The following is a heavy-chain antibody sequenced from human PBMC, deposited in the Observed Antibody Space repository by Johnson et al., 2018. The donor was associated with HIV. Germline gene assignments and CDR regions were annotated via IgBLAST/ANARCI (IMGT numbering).Heavy chain of an antibody. CDR1: GFTFSSFW. D-gene: IGHD1-1*01. CDR3: ATVWRNEGRHAFDI. J-gene: IGHJ3*02. Sequence: VQLVESGGGLVKPGGSLRLSCAASGFTFSSFWMTWVRQAPGKGLEWVSVIYSGGSTYYADSVKGRFTISRDNSKNTLYLQMNSPRAEDTAVYFCATVWRNEGRHAFDIWGQGTMVTVSS. CDR2: IYSGGST. V-gene: IGHV3-66*01.